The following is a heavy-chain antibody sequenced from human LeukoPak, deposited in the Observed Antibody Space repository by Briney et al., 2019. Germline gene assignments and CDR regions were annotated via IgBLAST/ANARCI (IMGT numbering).Heavy chain of an antibody. CDR1: GGSFSGYY. D-gene: IGHD5-12*01. Sequence: KPSETLSLTCAVYGGSFSGYYWSWIRQPAGKGLEWIGRINTSGSSNYNPSLKSRVIMSVDTSKNQFSLKLSSVTAADTAVYYCARGTGYSAYDRVYYMDVWGKGTTVTISS. CDR2: INTSGSS. V-gene: IGHV4-59*10. CDR3: ARGTGYSAYDRVYYMDV. J-gene: IGHJ6*03.